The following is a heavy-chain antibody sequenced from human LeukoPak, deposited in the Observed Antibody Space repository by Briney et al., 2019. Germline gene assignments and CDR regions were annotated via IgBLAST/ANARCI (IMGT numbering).Heavy chain of an antibody. D-gene: IGHD3-10*01. Sequence: SETLSLTCAVFGGSFSDSYWSRIRQPPGKGLEWIGEINHSGSTNYNPSLKSRVTISVDTSKNQFSLKLSSVTAADTAVYYCARVVRYYNVGHYYGMDVWGQGTTVIVSS. V-gene: IGHV4-34*01. CDR1: GGSFSDSY. CDR2: INHSGST. J-gene: IGHJ6*02. CDR3: ARVVRYYNVGHYYGMDV.